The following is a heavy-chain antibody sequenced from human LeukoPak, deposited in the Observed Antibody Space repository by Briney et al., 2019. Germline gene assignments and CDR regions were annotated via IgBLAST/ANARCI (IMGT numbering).Heavy chain of an antibody. CDR3: AKDAGTTRSFYYFDY. D-gene: IGHD1-1*01. Sequence: PGGSLRLSCAASGFTFSTFWMHWVRQVPGKGLVWVARINSDESRTNYADSVKGRFTISRDNSKNTLYLQMNSLRAEDTAVYYCAKDAGTTRSFYYFDYWGQGTLVTVSS. CDR1: GFTFSTFW. CDR2: INSDESRT. V-gene: IGHV3-74*01. J-gene: IGHJ4*02.